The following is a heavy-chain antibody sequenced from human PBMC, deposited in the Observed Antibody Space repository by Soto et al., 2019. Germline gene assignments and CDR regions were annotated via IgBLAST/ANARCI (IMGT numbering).Heavy chain of an antibody. CDR2: IWYDGSNK. Sequence: GGSLRLSCTASGFTFSSYSMNWVRQAPGKGLEWVAVIWYDGSNKYYADSVKGRFTISRDNSKNTLYLQMNSLRAEDTAVYYCARDVESIGVPAAPTDYWGQGTLVTVSS. J-gene: IGHJ4*02. CDR1: GFTFSSYS. CDR3: ARDVESIGVPAAPTDY. V-gene: IGHV3-33*08. D-gene: IGHD2-2*01.